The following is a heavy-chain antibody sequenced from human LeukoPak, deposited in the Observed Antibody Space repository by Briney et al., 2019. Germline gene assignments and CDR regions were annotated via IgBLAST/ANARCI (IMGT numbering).Heavy chain of an antibody. CDR2: IYPGDSDT. D-gene: IGHD2-2*01. CDR1: GYSFTSYW. CDR3: ARRVGYCSSTSCYGGFDY. J-gene: IGHJ4*02. V-gene: IGHV5-51*01. Sequence: GESLKISCKGSGYSFTSYWIGWVRQMPGKGLEWMGIIYPGDSDTRYSPSFQGQVTISADKSISTAYLQWSSLKASGTAMYYCARRVGYCSSTSCYGGFDYWGQGTLVTVSS.